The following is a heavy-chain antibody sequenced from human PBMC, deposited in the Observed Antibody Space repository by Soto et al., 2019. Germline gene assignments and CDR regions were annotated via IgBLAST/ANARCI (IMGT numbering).Heavy chain of an antibody. V-gene: IGHV1-3*01. CDR3: ARSPMNRGVIGAFDP. J-gene: IGHJ5*02. CDR1: GYTFTYYT. CDR2: INAGDGNT. D-gene: IGHD3-10*01. Sequence: ASVKVSCKASGYTFTYYTVHWVRQAPGQRLEWMGWINAGDGNTKYSPNFQGRVTITKDTSASTVYMELSSLRSEDMAVYYCARSPMNRGVIGAFDPWGQGTLVTVSS.